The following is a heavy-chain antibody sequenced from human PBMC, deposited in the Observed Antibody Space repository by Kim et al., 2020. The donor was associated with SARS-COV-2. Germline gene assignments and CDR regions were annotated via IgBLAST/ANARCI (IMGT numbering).Heavy chain of an antibody. J-gene: IGHJ6*03. Sequence: SETLSLTCTVSGGSISSSSYYWGWIRQPPGKGLEWIGSIYYSGSTYYNPSLKSRVTISVDTSKNQFSLKLSSVTAADTAVYYCARQSSGAYYYYMDVCG. V-gene: IGHV4-39*01. CDR2: IYYSGST. D-gene: IGHD6-19*01. CDR1: GGSISSSSYY. CDR3: ARQSSGAYYYYMDV.